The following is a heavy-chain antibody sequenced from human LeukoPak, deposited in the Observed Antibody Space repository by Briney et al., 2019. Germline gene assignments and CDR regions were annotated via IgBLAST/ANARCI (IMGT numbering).Heavy chain of an antibody. CDR2: IKQDGSEK. V-gene: IGHV3-7*01. D-gene: IGHD3-9*01. J-gene: IGHJ4*02. CDR3: ARHNYDILTGPNPGYYFDY. CDR1: GFTFSSYA. Sequence: GGSLRLSCAASGFTFSSYAMSWVRQAPGKGLEWVANIKQDGSEKYYVDSVKGRFTISRDNAKNSLYLQMNSLRAEDTAVYYCARHNYDILTGPNPGYYFDYWGQGTLVTVSS.